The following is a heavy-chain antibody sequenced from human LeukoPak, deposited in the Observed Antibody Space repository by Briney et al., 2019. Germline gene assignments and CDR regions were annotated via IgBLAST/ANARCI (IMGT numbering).Heavy chain of an antibody. Sequence: GGSLRLSCAASGFTFDDYAIHWVRHAPGKGLEWVSLISWDGGSTYYADSVKGRFTISRDNSKNSLYLQMNSLRAEDTALSYCAKDLGYCTNGVCYVAPDLDYWGQGTLVTVSS. CDR1: GFTFDDYA. CDR3: AKDLGYCTNGVCYVAPDLDY. D-gene: IGHD2-8*01. V-gene: IGHV3-43D*04. J-gene: IGHJ4*02. CDR2: ISWDGGST.